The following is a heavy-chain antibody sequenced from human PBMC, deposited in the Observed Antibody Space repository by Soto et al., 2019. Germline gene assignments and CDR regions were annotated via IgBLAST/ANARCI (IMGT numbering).Heavy chain of an antibody. Sequence: ASVKISCKGFGYSFMKYGINWVRQAPGQGLEWVGWISPYSGYTHSAQKFHGRLTLITDTAASTAYMELRILRSADTALYYCAREASVLIPAAQPSRIDSWGQGTLVTVSS. CDR3: AREASVLIPAAQPSRIDS. V-gene: IGHV1-18*01. CDR2: ISPYSGYT. J-gene: IGHJ4*02. D-gene: IGHD2-2*01. CDR1: GYSFMKYG.